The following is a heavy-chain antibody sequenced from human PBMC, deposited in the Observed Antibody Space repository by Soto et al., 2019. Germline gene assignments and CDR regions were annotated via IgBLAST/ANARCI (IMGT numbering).Heavy chain of an antibody. CDR2: INPNSGGT. CDR3: ARGAGTFVGEPIYYYYYYMDV. Sequence: GASVKVSCKASGYTFTGYYMHWVRQAPGQGLEWMGWINPNSGGTNYAQKFQGWVTMTRDTSISTAYMELSRLRSDDTAVYYCARGAGTFVGEPIYYYYYYMDVWGKGTTVTVSS. V-gene: IGHV1-2*04. D-gene: IGHD6-19*01. CDR1: GYTFTGYY. J-gene: IGHJ6*03.